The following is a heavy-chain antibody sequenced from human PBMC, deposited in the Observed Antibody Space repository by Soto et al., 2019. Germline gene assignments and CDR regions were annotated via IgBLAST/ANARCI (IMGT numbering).Heavy chain of an antibody. CDR2: IWYDGSNK. V-gene: IGHV3-33*01. CDR3: ARGDCGGDCYQDY. D-gene: IGHD2-21*02. J-gene: IGHJ4*02. Sequence: QVQLVESGGGVVQPGRSLRLSCVASGFTFSSYGMHWVRQAPGKGLEWVAVIWYDGSNKNYADSVKGRFTISRDNSKNTLFLQMNSLRAEDTAVYYCARGDCGGDCYQDYWGQGTLVTVSS. CDR1: GFTFSSYG.